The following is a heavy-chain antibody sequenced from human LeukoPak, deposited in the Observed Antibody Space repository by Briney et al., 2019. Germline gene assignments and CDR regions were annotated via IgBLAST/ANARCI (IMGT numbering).Heavy chain of an antibody. D-gene: IGHD3-3*01. CDR1: GFTFSSYG. Sequence: GGSLRLSCAASGFTFSSYGMHWVRQAPGKGLEWVAFIRYDGSNKYYADSVKGRFTISRDNSKNTLYLQMNSLRAEDTAVYYCAKDRFLEWLSHYYFDSWGQGTLVTVSS. CDR3: AKDRFLEWLSHYYFDS. CDR2: IRYDGSNK. J-gene: IGHJ4*02. V-gene: IGHV3-30*02.